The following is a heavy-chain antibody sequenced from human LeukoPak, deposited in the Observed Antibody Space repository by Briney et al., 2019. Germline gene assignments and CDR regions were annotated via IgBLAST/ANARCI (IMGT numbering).Heavy chain of an antibody. V-gene: IGHV1-2*02. D-gene: IGHD2-15*01. CDR3: ARARVVAASPSDY. CDR2: INPNSGGT. J-gene: IGHJ4*02. Sequence: EASVKVSCKASGYTFTGYYMHWVRQAPGQGLEWMGWINPNSGGTNYAQKFQGRVTMTRDTSISTAYMELSRLRSDDTAVYYCARARVVAASPSDYWGQGTLVTVSS. CDR1: GYTFTGYY.